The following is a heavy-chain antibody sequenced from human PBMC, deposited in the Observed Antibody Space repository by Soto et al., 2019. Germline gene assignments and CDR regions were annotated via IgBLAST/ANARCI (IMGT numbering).Heavy chain of an antibody. Sequence: QVQLQESGPGLVKPSETLSLTCTVSGGSISSYYWSWIRQPPGKGLEWIGYIYYSGSTNYNPSLKSRVTISVDTSKNQFSLKLSSVTAADTAVYYCASRNQETPYYYYGMDVWGQGTTVTVSS. J-gene: IGHJ6*02. CDR1: GGSISSYY. CDR2: IYYSGST. V-gene: IGHV4-59*01. D-gene: IGHD4-4*01. CDR3: ASRNQETPYYYYGMDV.